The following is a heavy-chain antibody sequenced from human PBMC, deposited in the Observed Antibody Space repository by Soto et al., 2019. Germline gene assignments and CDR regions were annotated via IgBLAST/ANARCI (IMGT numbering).Heavy chain of an antibody. Sequence: EVQLVESGGGLVQPGGSLRLSCAASGFTFSNYWMHWVRQAPGKGLAWVARIDHDGSTDYAGSVRGRFTASRDNAEKMLYLQMNSLRGDDTALYFCVRDSHGDYWGQGTLVTVSS. CDR3: VRDSHGDY. J-gene: IGHJ4*02. CDR1: GFTFSNYW. V-gene: IGHV3-74*01. CDR2: IDHDGST.